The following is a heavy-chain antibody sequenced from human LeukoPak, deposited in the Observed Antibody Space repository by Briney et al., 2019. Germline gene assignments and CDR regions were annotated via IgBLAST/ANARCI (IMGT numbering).Heavy chain of an antibody. V-gene: IGHV3-53*01. J-gene: IGHJ4*02. D-gene: IGHD3-22*01. CDR1: GFIVSNNY. Sequence: GGSLRLSCAASGFIVSNNYMSWVRQAPGKGLEWGSIIYSGGSTYYADSVKGRFTISRDNSKNTLYLQMNSLRAEDTAVYYCARVLEYYYDSSGYTLLDYWGQGTLVTVSS. CDR2: IYSGGST. CDR3: ARVLEYYYDSSGYTLLDY.